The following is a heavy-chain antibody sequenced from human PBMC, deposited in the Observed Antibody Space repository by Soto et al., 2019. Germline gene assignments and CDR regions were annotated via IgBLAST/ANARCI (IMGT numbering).Heavy chain of an antibody. Sequence: QVQLVQSGAEVKKPGASVKVSCKASGYTFTSYDINWVRQATGQGLEWMGWMNPNSGNTGYVQKFQGRVSMTRNTPISTAYMELSSLRSEDTAVYFWARRLGSGRYFDFWGQGTLVTVSS. CDR1: GYTFTSYD. D-gene: IGHD1-26*01. V-gene: IGHV1-8*01. CDR2: MNPNSGNT. CDR3: ARRLGSGRYFDF. J-gene: IGHJ4*02.